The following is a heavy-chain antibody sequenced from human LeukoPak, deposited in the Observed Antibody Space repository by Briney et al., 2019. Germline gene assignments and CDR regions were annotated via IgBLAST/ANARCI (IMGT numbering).Heavy chain of an antibody. J-gene: IGHJ5*02. V-gene: IGHV3-30*18. CDR2: ISYDGSNK. D-gene: IGHD6-19*01. Sequence: PGRSLRLSCAASGFTFSSYGMHWVRQAPGKGLEWVAVISYDGSNKYYADSVKGRFTISRDNSKNTLYLQMNSLRAEDTAVYYCAKDASPWLVRGNWFDPWGQGTLVTVSS. CDR3: AKDASPWLVRGNWFDP. CDR1: GFTFSSYG.